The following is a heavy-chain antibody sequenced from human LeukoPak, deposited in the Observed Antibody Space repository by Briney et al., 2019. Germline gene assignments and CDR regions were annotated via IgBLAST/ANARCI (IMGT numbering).Heavy chain of an antibody. D-gene: IGHD1-1*01. CDR2: INPSDSDT. CDR3: ARAWNFDY. Sequence: GESLKISCKGSGHSFTNYWIAWVRQMPGRDLEWMVIINPSDSDTRYSPSFQGQVTISADKSISTAYLQWSSLKASDSAMYYCARAWNFDYWGQGTLVTVSS. CDR1: GHSFTNYW. V-gene: IGHV5-51*01. J-gene: IGHJ4*02.